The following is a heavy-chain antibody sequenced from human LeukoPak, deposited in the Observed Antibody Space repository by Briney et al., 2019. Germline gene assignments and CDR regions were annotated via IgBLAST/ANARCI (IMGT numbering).Heavy chain of an antibody. Sequence: GASVKVSCKASGYTFTSYGISWVRQAPGQGLEWMGWISAYNGNTNYAQKLQGRVTMTTDTSTSTAYMELRSLRSDDTAVYYCASPLQSSTSPVYFDYWGQGTLVTVSS. J-gene: IGHJ4*02. CDR2: ISAYNGNT. D-gene: IGHD6-13*01. CDR1: GYTFTSYG. CDR3: ASPLQSSTSPVYFDY. V-gene: IGHV1-18*01.